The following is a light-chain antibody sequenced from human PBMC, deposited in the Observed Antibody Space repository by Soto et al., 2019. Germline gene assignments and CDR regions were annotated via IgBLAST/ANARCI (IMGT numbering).Light chain of an antibody. CDR3: QQYNTYSSLT. V-gene: IGKV1-5*01. Sequence: DSKMTPSPSTLSASVGDRVTITCRASQSISSWLAWYQQKLGRAPRLLIYDASSLESGVPSRFSGSGYGTEFTLTISSLQPDDFATYYCQQYNTYSSLTFGGGTKVDIK. CDR2: DAS. CDR1: QSISSW. J-gene: IGKJ4*01.